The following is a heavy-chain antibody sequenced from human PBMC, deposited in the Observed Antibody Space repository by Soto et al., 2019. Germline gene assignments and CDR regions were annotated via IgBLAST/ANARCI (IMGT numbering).Heavy chain of an antibody. CDR2: TYYRSKWYN. CDR1: GDSVSSNSAA. CDR3: ARDTPQGIAARWNYYYYYGMHV. D-gene: IGHD6-6*01. J-gene: IGHJ6*02. Sequence: SQTLSLTCAISGDSVSSNSAAWNWSRQSPSRGLGWLGRTYYRSKWYNDYAVSVKSRITINPDTPKNQFSLQLNSVTPEDTAVYYCARDTPQGIAARWNYYYYYGMHVWGQGTTVTVSS. V-gene: IGHV6-1*01.